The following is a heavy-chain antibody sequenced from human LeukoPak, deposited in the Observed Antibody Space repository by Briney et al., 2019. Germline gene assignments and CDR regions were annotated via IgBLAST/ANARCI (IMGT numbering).Heavy chain of an antibody. CDR1: GGSISSSSYY. Sequence: SETLSLTCTVSGGSISSSSYYWGWIRQTPGKGLEWIGSIYYSGSTYYNPSLKSRVTISVDTSKNQFSLKLSSVTAADTAVYYCARLGGPALTIFGVVIIEDAFDIWGQGTMVTVSS. J-gene: IGHJ3*02. D-gene: IGHD3-3*01. CDR3: ARLGGPALTIFGVVIIEDAFDI. CDR2: IYYSGST. V-gene: IGHV4-39*01.